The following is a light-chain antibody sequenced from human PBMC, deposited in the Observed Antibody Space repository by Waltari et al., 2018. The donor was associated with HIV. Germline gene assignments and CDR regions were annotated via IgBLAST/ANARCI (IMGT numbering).Light chain of an antibody. V-gene: IGKV4-1*01. CDR1: QMLLSSSNNKND. J-gene: IGKJ1*01. CDR2: WAS. CDR3: QQYYTPWT. Sequence: DIVMTQSPDSLAVSLVERATINCKSSQMLLSSSNNKNDLTWYQQKPGQPPRLLIYWASTRESGVPDRFSGSGSGTDFTLTISSLQAEDVAVYYCQQYYTPWTFGQGTKVEIK.